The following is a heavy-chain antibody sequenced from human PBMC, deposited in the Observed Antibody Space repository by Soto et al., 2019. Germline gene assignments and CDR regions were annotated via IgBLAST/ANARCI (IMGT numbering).Heavy chain of an antibody. J-gene: IGHJ6*02. CDR2: ISPYDGNT. CDR1: GYTFSSYG. V-gene: IGHV1-18*01. CDR3: ARGGYYDSSGSRNYHYYGMNV. Sequence: GASVKVSCKASGYTFSSYGINWVRQAPGQGLEWLGWISPYDGNTKYAQILQGRVSMTTDTSTKTAYMEVRSLRFDDTAVYYCARGGYYDSSGSRNYHYYGMNVWGQGTTVTVSS. D-gene: IGHD3-9*01.